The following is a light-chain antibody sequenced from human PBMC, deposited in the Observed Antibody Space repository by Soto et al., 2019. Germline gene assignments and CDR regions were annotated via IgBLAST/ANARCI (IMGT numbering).Light chain of an antibody. Sequence: DIPMTQSPSSLSASVGDRVTLTCRASQTISTYLNWYQQKPGKAPELLISAASNLQSGVPSRLSGSGSGTDFTLTISSLQPEDFATYYCQQSYTIPYTFGQGTKLEIK. V-gene: IGKV1-39*01. CDR1: QTISTY. CDR3: QQSYTIPYT. J-gene: IGKJ2*01. CDR2: AAS.